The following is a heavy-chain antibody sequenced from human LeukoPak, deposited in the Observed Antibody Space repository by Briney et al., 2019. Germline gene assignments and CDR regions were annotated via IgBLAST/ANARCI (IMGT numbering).Heavy chain of an antibody. CDR1: GFTFSSYA. D-gene: IGHD6-19*01. Sequence: GGSLRLSCAASGFTFSSYAMSWVRQAPGKGLEWVSAISGSGGSTYYADSVKGRFTISRDNSKNTLYLQMNSLRAEDTAVYYCAKEASWYSSGWYDYFDYRGQGTLVTVSS. CDR3: AKEASWYSSGWYDYFDY. V-gene: IGHV3-23*01. J-gene: IGHJ4*02. CDR2: ISGSGGST.